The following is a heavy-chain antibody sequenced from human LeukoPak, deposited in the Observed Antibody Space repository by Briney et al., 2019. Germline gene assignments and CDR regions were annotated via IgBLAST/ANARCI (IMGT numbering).Heavy chain of an antibody. V-gene: IGHV3-33*01. CDR1: GFTFSSHG. CDR3: ASQLKYGDFYYYYYAMDV. J-gene: IGHJ6*02. Sequence: GRFLRLSCAASGFTFSSHGMHWVRQAPGKGLEWVAVVRFDGSNKYYADSVKGRFIISRDNSKNTLYLQMNNLRVEDTAVYYCASQLKYGDFYYYYYAMDVWGQGTTVTVS. CDR2: VRFDGSNK. D-gene: IGHD4-17*01.